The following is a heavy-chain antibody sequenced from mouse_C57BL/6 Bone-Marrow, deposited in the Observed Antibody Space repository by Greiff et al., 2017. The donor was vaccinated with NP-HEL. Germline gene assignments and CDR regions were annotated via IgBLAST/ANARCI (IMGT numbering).Heavy chain of an antibody. CDR3: TAPDYYGSSPWYFEV. D-gene: IGHD1-1*01. Sequence: EVQRVESGGGLVQPGGSMKLSCVASGFTFSNYWMNWVRQSPEKGLAWVAQIRLKSDNYATHYAESVKGRFTISRDDSKSSVYLQMNNIRDEDTGIYYGTAPDYYGSSPWYFEVWGTGTTVTVSS. CDR2: IRLKSDNYAT. J-gene: IGHJ1*03. CDR1: GFTFSNYW. V-gene: IGHV6-3*01.